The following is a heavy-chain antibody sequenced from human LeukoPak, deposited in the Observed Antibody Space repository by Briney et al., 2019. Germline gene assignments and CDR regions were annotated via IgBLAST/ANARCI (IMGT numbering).Heavy chain of an antibody. CDR2: INHSGST. J-gene: IGHJ6*02. V-gene: IGHV4-34*01. Sequence: SETLSLTCAVYGGSFSGYYWSWIRQPPGKGLEWIGEINHSGSTNYNPSLKSRVTISVDTSKNQFSLKLSSVTAADTAVYYCASDGPTYCGGDCLYGMDVWGQGTTVTVSS. D-gene: IGHD2-21*02. CDR3: ASDGPTYCGGDCLYGMDV. CDR1: GGSFSGYY.